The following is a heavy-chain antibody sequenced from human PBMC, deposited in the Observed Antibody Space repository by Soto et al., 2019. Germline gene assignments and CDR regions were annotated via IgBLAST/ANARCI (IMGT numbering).Heavy chain of an antibody. CDR3: ARGYFDWLVSVVDYGRDV. J-gene: IGHJ6*02. CDR2: IIPILGIA. CDR1: GGTFSSYT. D-gene: IGHD3-9*01. V-gene: IGHV1-69*02. Sequence: QVQLVQSGAEVKKPGSSVKVSCKASGGTFSSYTISWVRQAPGQGLEWMGRIIPILGIANYAQKFQGRVTITADKSTSTAYMELSSLRSEDTAVYYCARGYFDWLVSVVDYGRDVWGQGTTVTVSS.